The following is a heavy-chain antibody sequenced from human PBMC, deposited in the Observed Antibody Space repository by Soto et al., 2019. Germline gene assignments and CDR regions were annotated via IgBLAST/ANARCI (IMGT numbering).Heavy chain of an antibody. J-gene: IGHJ3*01. CDR3: ARDIVSVGPRANEAFEV. V-gene: IGHV1-3*01. CDR1: GFTFSDPL. D-gene: IGHD1-1*01. CDR2: INPANGNT. Sequence: QVQLVQSGAELKKPGASVNISCQASGFTFSDPLINWVRQGPGQRLEWMGWINPANGNTRYSESFQGRVTIASHSFASTAYVALSALTSEDPAVYYCARDIVSVGPRANEAFEVLGPGTMITVSS.